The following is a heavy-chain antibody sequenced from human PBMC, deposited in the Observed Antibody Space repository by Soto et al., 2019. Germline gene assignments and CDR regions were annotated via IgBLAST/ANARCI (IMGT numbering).Heavy chain of an antibody. V-gene: IGHV3-23*01. CDR2: ISGSGGST. CDR1: GFTISSYA. Sequence: EVQLLESGGGLVQPGGSLRLSCAASGFTISSYAMSWVRQAPGKGLEWVSAISGSGGSTYYADSVKGRFTISRDNSKNTLYLQMNSLRAEDTAVYYCAKVKRSSSFYYYYGMDVWGQGTTVTVSS. J-gene: IGHJ6*02. CDR3: AKVKRSSSFYYYYGMDV. D-gene: IGHD6-6*01.